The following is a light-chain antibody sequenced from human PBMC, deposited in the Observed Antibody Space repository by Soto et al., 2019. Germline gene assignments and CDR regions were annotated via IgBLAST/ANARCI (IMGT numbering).Light chain of an antibody. CDR1: QSVSYN. J-gene: IGKJ4*01. Sequence: EIVMPQSPATLSVSPGETATLSCRASQSVSYNLAWYQQKPGQGPRLLIYGAFTRATGIPARFSGSGSGTDCALTSSSLPSEDCAVYSCQQYKNWPPLTFGGGTKVAIK. CDR3: QQYKNWPPLT. V-gene: IGKV3-15*01. CDR2: GAF.